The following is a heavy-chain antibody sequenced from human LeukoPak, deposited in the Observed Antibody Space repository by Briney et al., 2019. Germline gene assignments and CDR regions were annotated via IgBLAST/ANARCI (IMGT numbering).Heavy chain of an antibody. J-gene: IGHJ5*02. CDR2: IWYDGSNK. Sequence: GGSLRLSCAASGFTFSSYGMHWVRQAPGKGLEWVAVIWYDGSNKYYADSVKGRFTISRDSSKNTLYLQMNSLRAEDTAVYSCAKGMTTITNWFDPWGQGTLVTVSS. CDR1: GFTFSSYG. V-gene: IGHV3-33*06. CDR3: AKGMTTITNWFDP. D-gene: IGHD4-11*01.